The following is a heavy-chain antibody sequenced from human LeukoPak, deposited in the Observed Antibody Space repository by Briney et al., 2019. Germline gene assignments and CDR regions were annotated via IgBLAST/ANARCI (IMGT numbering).Heavy chain of an antibody. D-gene: IGHD6-13*01. CDR1: GYTFTSYA. V-gene: IGHV1-69*13. Sequence: GASVKVSCKASGYTFTSYAMNWVRQAPRQGLEWMGGIIPIFGTANYAQKFQGRVTITADESTSTAYMELSSLRSDDTAVYYCARWQNPYQLLPEGIAAAPLDYWGQGTLVTVSS. CDR2: IIPIFGTA. J-gene: IGHJ4*02. CDR3: ARWQNPYQLLPEGIAAAPLDY.